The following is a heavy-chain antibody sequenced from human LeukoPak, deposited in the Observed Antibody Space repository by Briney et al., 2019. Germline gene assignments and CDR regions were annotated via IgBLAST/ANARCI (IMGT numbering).Heavy chain of an antibody. Sequence: GGSLRLSCAASGFTFSSYAMHWVRQAPGKGLEWVAVISYDGSNKYYADSVKGRFTISRDNSKNTLYLQMNSLRAEDTAVYYCARDRPVPRSFFDYWGQGTLVTVSS. J-gene: IGHJ4*02. V-gene: IGHV3-30-3*01. CDR1: GFTFSSYA. CDR2: ISYDGSNK. CDR3: ARDRPVPRSFFDY. D-gene: IGHD6-6*01.